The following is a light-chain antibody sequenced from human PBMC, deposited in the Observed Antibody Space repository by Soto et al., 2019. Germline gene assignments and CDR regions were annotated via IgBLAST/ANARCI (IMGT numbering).Light chain of an antibody. CDR2: GAS. CDR1: QSVSSN. J-gene: IGKJ1*01. CDR3: QQYNNWPRA. V-gene: IGKV3-15*01. Sequence: EIVMKQSPATLSVSTGERATLSCRASQSVSSNLAWYQQKPGQAPRLLIYGASTRATGIPARFSGSGSGTEFTLTISSLQSEDFAVYYCQQYNNWPRAFGQGTKVDI.